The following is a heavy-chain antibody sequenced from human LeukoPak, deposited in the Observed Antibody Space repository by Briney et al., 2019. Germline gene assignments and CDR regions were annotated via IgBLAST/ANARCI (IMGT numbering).Heavy chain of an antibody. CDR3: ARPHYYYYYMDV. CDR1: GGSISSSNW. Sequence: PSETLSLTCAVSGGSISSSNWWNWVRQPPGKGLEWIGEVYHSGSTHYNPSLKSRVTISVDKSKNQFSLKLSSVTAADTAVYYCARPHYYYYYMDVWGKGTTVTISS. V-gene: IGHV4-4*02. CDR2: VYHSGST. J-gene: IGHJ6*03.